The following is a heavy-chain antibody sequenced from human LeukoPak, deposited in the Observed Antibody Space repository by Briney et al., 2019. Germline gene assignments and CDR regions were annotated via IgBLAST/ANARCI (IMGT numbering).Heavy chain of an antibody. CDR3: AREIGVGVGVRYFYYGMDV. D-gene: IGHD3-3*01. CDR2: ISGFSSYI. CDR1: GFTFSNYW. Sequence: GGSLRLSCAASGFTFSNYWMSWVRQAPGKGLEWVSSISGFSSYIYYADSVKGRFTISRDNAKNSLYLQMNSLRAEDTAVYYCAREIGVGVGVRYFYYGMDVWGQGTTVTVSS. J-gene: IGHJ6*02. V-gene: IGHV3-21*01.